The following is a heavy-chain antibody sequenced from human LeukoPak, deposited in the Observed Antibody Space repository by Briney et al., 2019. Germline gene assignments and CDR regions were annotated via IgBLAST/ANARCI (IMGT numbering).Heavy chain of an antibody. CDR1: GYSFTSYW. Sequence: KSGESLKISCKGSGYSFTSYWISWVRQMPGKGLEWMGTIDPSDSYTNYSPSFQGHVTISADKSISTAYLQWSSLKASDTAMYYCARGGKSAYGWFDPWGQGALVTVSS. V-gene: IGHV5-10-1*01. CDR3: ARGGKSAYGWFDP. J-gene: IGHJ5*02. CDR2: IDPSDSYT. D-gene: IGHD5-12*01.